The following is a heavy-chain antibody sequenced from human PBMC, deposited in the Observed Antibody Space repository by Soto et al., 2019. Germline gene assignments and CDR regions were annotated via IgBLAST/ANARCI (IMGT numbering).Heavy chain of an antibody. CDR2: ISSSSSYI. V-gene: IGHV3-21*01. J-gene: IGHJ5*02. CDR1: GFTFSSYS. Sequence: EVQLVESGGGLVKPGGSLRLSCAASGFTFSSYSMNWVRQAPGKGLEWVSSISSSSSYIYYADSVKGRFTISRDNAKNSLYRQMNSLRAEDTAVYYCARGSGGFGELPLNWFDPWGQGTLVTVSS. CDR3: ARGSGGFGELPLNWFDP. D-gene: IGHD3-10*01.